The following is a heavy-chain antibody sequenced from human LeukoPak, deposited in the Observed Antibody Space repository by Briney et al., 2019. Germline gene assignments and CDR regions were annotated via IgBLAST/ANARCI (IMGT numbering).Heavy chain of an antibody. D-gene: IGHD6-13*01. CDR3: AKDSYSSSWYYFDY. Sequence: GGSLRLSCAASGFTFSSYGMHWVRQAPGKGLEWVAVISYDGSNKYYADSVKGRFTISRDNSKNTLYLQMNSLRAEDTAVYYCAKDSYSSSWYYFDYWGQGTLVTVSS. V-gene: IGHV3-30*18. CDR2: ISYDGSNK. J-gene: IGHJ4*02. CDR1: GFTFSSYG.